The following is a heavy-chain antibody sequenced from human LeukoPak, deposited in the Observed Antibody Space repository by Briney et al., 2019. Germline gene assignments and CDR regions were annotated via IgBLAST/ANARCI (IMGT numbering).Heavy chain of an antibody. CDR1: GYTFTSYG. D-gene: IGHD5-12*01. CDR2: IIPIFGTA. J-gene: IGHJ4*02. CDR3: ARGGYSGYEIFDY. Sequence: GASVKVSCKASGYTFTSYGISWVRQAPGQGLEWMGGIIPIFGTANYAQKFQGRVTITTDESTSTAYMELSSLRSEDTAVYYCARGGYSGYEIFDYWGQGTLVTVSS. V-gene: IGHV1-69*05.